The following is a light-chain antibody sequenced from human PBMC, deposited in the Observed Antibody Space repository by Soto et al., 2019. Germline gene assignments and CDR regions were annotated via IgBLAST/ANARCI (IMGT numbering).Light chain of an antibody. Sequence: DIQMTQSPSSLSASIGDRVTITCRASQYISSWLAWYQQKPGKAPKLLMFDTFSLESWVPSRFRGSRSGTAFTLTISSLQPDDYATYYCQQYNSYSPLTFGGATKVEIK. CDR3: QQYNSYSPLT. CDR1: QYISSW. V-gene: IGKV1-5*01. J-gene: IGKJ4*01. CDR2: DTF.